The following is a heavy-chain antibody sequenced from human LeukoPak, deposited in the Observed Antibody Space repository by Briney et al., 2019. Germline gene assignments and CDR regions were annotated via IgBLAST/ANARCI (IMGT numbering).Heavy chain of an antibody. J-gene: IGHJ4*02. CDR2: IYSGGST. V-gene: IGHV3-53*01. CDR3: ARDYYDSSGYYWE. CDR1: GFTVSSNY. D-gene: IGHD3-22*01. Sequence: PGGSLRLSCAASGFTVSSNYMSWVRQAPGKGLEWVSIIYSGGSTFYADSVKGRFTISRDNSKNTLYLQMNSLRAEDTAVYYCARDYYDSSGYYWEWGQGTLVTVSS.